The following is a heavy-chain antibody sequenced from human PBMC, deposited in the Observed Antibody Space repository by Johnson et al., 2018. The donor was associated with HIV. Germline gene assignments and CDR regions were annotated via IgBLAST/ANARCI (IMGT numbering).Heavy chain of an antibody. V-gene: IGHV3-30*19. Sequence: QVQLVESGGGVVQPGGSLRLSCTTSGFTFSGYGMHWVRQSPGRGLEWVALISYDGSKKYYADSVKGRCTISRDNSQNTLYLEMNSLRGEDTALYYCARVPSGTPSSIWGQGTKVTVS. CDR1: GFTFSGYG. J-gene: IGHJ3*02. CDR3: ARVPSGTPSSI. CDR2: ISYDGSKK. D-gene: IGHD1-1*01.